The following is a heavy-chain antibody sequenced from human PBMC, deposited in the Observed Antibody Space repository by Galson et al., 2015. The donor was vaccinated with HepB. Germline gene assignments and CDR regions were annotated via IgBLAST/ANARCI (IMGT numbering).Heavy chain of an antibody. J-gene: IGHJ6*02. D-gene: IGHD5-18*01. CDR1: GFTFSSYW. V-gene: IGHV3-7*01. CDR2: IKQDGSEK. Sequence: SLRLSCAASGFTFSSYWMSWVRQAPGKGLEWVANIKQDGSEKYYVDSVKGRFTISRDNAKNSLYLQMNSLRAEDTAVYYCARDLTDTAMVHDHTRNYYYYYGMDVWGQGTTVTVSS. CDR3: ARDLTDTAMVHDHTRNYYYYYGMDV.